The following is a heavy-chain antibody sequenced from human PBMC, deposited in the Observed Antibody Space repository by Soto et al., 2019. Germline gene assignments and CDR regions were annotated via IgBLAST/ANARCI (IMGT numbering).Heavy chain of an antibody. CDR3: AKDQAASITMVRGVTDY. J-gene: IGHJ4*02. CDR1: GFTFSSYA. Sequence: EVQLLESGGGLVQPGGSLRLSCAASGFTFSSYAMSWVRQAPGKGLEWVSAISGSGGSTYYADSVKGRFTISRDNSKNTLYLQMNSLRAEDTAVYYCAKDQAASITMVRGVTDYWGQGTLVTVSS. V-gene: IGHV3-23*01. CDR2: ISGSGGST. D-gene: IGHD3-10*01.